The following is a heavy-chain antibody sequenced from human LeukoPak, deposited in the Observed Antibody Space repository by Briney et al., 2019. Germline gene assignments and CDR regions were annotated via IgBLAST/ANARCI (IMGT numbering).Heavy chain of an antibody. CDR1: GYSISSGYY. CDR3: ASSEGYCSSTSCYENYFDY. V-gene: IGHV4-38-2*02. CDR2: IYYSGST. Sequence: SETLSLTCTVSGYSISSGYYWGWIRQPPGKGLEWIGSIYYSGSTYYNPSLKSRVAISVDTSKNQFSLKLSSVTAADTAVYYCASSEGYCSSTSCYENYFDYWGQGTLVTVSS. J-gene: IGHJ4*02. D-gene: IGHD2-2*01.